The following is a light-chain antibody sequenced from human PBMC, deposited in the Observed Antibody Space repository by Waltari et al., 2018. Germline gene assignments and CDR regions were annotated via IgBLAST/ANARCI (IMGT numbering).Light chain of an antibody. J-gene: IGLJ2*01. Sequence: QSVLTQPPSVSAAPGQRVSISCTGSPSHIGAGYAVHWYQQGPGKAPKLIIYGTNTRPLGVPDRFFGSQYGTSTSLAIIGLQAEDEGDYYCQSYDTTLSVVFGGGTKLTV. CDR3: QSYDTTLSVV. CDR1: PSHIGAGYA. CDR2: GTN. V-gene: IGLV1-40*01.